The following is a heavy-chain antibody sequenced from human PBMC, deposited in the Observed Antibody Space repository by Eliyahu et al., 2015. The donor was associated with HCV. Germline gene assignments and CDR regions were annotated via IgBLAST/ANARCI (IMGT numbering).Heavy chain of an antibody. V-gene: IGHV1-18*01. Sequence: QVQLVQSGAEVKKPGASVKVSCKASGXTFTDYAIPWVRQAPGQGLEYMGWISLYNGNTNYAQKXLSRVTMTTDTSTTTAYMEVRRLQSDDTAVYYCARDFFPRYRTPNAYDIWGQGTMVTVSS. J-gene: IGHJ3*02. CDR2: ISLYNGNT. CDR3: ARDFFPRYRTPNAYDI. CDR1: GXTFTDYA. D-gene: IGHD5-18*01.